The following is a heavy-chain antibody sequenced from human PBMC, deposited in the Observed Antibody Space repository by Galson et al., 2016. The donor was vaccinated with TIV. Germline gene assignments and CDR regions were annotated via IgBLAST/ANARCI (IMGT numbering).Heavy chain of an antibody. J-gene: IGHJ5*02. V-gene: IGHV4-59*11. CDR1: GDSISRHD. Sequence: SETLSLTCTVSGDSISRHDWTWIRQPPGKGLEWIGCISYSGGTNYNSSLKGRVSISLDTSENNFSLKLSSVTAADTAVYYCARYFEVVLGGFHWFDPWGQGTLVLVSS. CDR2: ISYSGGT. CDR3: ARYFEVVLGGFHWFDP. D-gene: IGHD3-3*01.